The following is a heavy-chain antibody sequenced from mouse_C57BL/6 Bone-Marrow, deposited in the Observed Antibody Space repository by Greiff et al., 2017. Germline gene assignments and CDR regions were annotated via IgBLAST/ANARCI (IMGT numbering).Heavy chain of an antibody. CDR2: IHPSDSDT. V-gene: IGHV1-74*01. D-gene: IGHD1-1*02. J-gene: IGHJ4*01. CDR1: GYTFTSYW. CDR3: ATKIPYGVNAMDY. Sequence: QVQLQQPGAELVKPGASVKVSCKASGYTFTSYWMHWVKQRPGQGLEWIGRIHPSDSDTNYNQKFKGKATLTGDKSSSTAYMPLSSLTSEDSAVYYCATKIPYGVNAMDYWGQGTSVTVSS.